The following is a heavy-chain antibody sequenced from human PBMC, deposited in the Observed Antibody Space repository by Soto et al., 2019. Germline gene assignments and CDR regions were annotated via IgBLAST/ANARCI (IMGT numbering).Heavy chain of an antibody. D-gene: IGHD1-7*01. Sequence: PGGSLRLSCAASGFTFSSYGMHWVRQAPGKGLEWVAVIWYDGSNKYYADSVKGRFTISRDNSKNTLYLQMNSLRAEDTAVYYCARDGPVSDGNTKWRYGMDVWGQGTTVTVSS. CDR3: ARDGPVSDGNTKWRYGMDV. J-gene: IGHJ6*02. CDR2: IWYDGSNK. V-gene: IGHV3-33*01. CDR1: GFTFSSYG.